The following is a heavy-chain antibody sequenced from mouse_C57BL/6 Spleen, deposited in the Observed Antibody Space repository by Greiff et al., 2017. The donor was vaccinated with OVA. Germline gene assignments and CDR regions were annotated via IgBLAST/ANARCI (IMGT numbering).Heavy chain of an antibody. CDR1: GYTFTDYY. V-gene: IGHV1-84*01. Sequence: QVHVKQSGPELVKPGASVKISCKASGYTFTDYYINWVKQRPGQGLEWIGWIYPGSGNTKYNEQFKGKATLTVDTSSSTAYMQLSSLTSEDSAVYFCARSGDYGSSLYAMDYWGQGTSVTVSS. CDR2: IYPGSGNT. CDR3: ARSGDYGSSLYAMDY. D-gene: IGHD1-1*01. J-gene: IGHJ4*01.